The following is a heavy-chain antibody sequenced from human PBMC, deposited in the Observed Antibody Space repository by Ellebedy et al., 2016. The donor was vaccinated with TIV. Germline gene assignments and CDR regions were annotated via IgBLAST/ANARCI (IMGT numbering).Heavy chain of an antibody. CDR1: GFTFSNAW. CDR3: TTVYRYNYDSV. Sequence: GGSLRLSCAASGFTFSNAWMNWVRQAPGTALEWVGRIKSKTDGGAADYAAPVKGRFTISRDDSKNTLYLQMNSLKTEDTAVYFCTTVYRYNYDSVWGQGTLVTVSS. V-gene: IGHV3-15*01. D-gene: IGHD5-18*01. CDR2: IKSKTDGGAA. J-gene: IGHJ4*02.